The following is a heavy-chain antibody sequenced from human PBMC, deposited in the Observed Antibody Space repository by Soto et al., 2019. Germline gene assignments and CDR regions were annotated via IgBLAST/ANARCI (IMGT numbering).Heavy chain of an antibody. Sequence: LSLKSRVTISVDTSKNQFSLKLSSVTAADTAVYYCARLSYYYDSSGYLKLRLDSWGQGTLVTVSS. CDR3: ARLSYYYDSSGYLKLRLDS. V-gene: IGHV4-39*01. J-gene: IGHJ4*02. D-gene: IGHD3-22*01.